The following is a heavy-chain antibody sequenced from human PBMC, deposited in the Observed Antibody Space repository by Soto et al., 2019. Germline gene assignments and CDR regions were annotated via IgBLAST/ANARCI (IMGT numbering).Heavy chain of an antibody. V-gene: IGHV3-33*01. CDR3: ARPSSAQSYYAMDV. Sequence: GGSLRLSCAASGFRFSSYGMHWVRQAPGKGLEWVAVIWSDGSKKYYAESAKGRFNISRDNSKNTLYLQMNSLRVDDTAVYSCARPSSAQSYYAMDVWGQGTTVTVSS. J-gene: IGHJ6*02. D-gene: IGHD3-10*01. CDR1: GFRFSSYG. CDR2: IWSDGSKK.